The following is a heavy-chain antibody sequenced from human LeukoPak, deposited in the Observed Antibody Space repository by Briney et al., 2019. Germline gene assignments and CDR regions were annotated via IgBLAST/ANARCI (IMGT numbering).Heavy chain of an antibody. V-gene: IGHV3-48*01. CDR3: ARVLVGVWFDP. Sequence: GGALRLSCAASGFTFSSYSMNWVRQAPGKGREWVSYISSSSSTIYYADSVKGRFTISRDNAKNSLYLQMNSLRAEDTAVYYCARVLVGVWFDPWGQGTLVTVSS. CDR1: GFTFSSYS. CDR2: ISSSSSTI. J-gene: IGHJ5*02. D-gene: IGHD1-26*01.